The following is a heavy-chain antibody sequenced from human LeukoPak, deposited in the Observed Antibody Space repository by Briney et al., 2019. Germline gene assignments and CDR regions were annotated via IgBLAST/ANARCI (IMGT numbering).Heavy chain of an antibody. CDR2: IKYDGSTS. CDR3: ARGALYQYYLDYWG. D-gene: IGHD4-17*01. Sequence: GGSLRLSCEASRFTFTTYWIHWVRPGPGKGLGWVSRIKYDGSTSNYADSVKGRFTISRDNAKNTVYLQMNILRVEDTAVYYCARGALYQYYLDYWGWGQGTLVTLSS. J-gene: IGHJ1*01. CDR1: RFTFTTYW. V-gene: IGHV3-74*01.